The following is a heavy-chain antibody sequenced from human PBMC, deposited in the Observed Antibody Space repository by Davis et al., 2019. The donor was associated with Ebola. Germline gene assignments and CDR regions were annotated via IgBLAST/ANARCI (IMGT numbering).Heavy chain of an antibody. CDR3: ARGGLLLWLVY. D-gene: IGHD2-15*01. CDR2: IRSKANSYAT. Sequence: GESLKISCAASGFTFSGSAMHWVRQASGKGLEWVGRIRSKANSYATAYAASVKGRFTISRDDSKNTLYLQMNSLRAEDTAVYYCARGGLLLWLVYWGQGTLVTVSS. J-gene: IGHJ4*02. V-gene: IGHV3-73*01. CDR1: GFTFSGSA.